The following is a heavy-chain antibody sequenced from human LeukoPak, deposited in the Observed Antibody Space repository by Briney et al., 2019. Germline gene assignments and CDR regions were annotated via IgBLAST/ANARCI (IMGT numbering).Heavy chain of an antibody. J-gene: IGHJ6*02. Sequence: SETLSLTCTVSGDSISSYYWSWIRQPAGKGLEWIGRIYTSGSTNYNPSLKSRVTMSVDTSKNQFSLKLSSVTAADTAVYYCARGPIVVVPAAVYYYYYGMDVWGQGTTVTVSS. D-gene: IGHD2-2*01. V-gene: IGHV4-4*07. CDR1: GDSISSYY. CDR2: IYTSGST. CDR3: ARGPIVVVPAAVYYYYYGMDV.